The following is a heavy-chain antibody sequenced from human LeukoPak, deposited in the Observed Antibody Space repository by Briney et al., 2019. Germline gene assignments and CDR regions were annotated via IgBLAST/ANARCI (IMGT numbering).Heavy chain of an antibody. V-gene: IGHV1-2*04. Sequence: ASVKVSCKASGYTFTGYYMHWVRQAPGQGLEWMGRINPNSGGTNYAQKFQGWVTMTRDTSISTAYMELSRLRSDDTAVYYCASHYYDSSGQHDDWGQGTLVTVSS. D-gene: IGHD3-22*01. CDR2: INPNSGGT. CDR1: GYTFTGYY. CDR3: ASHYYDSSGQHDD. J-gene: IGHJ4*02.